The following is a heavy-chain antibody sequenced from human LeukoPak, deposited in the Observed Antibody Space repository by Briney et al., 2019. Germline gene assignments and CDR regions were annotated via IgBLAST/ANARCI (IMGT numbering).Heavy chain of an antibody. CDR3: ARADSTGYFLGHFDF. Sequence: GGSLRLSCAASGFTFDDYGMSWVRQAPGKGLEWVSGINWNGGSTGYADSVKGRFTISRDNAKNSLYLQMNSLRAEDTALYYCARADSTGYFLGHFDFWGQGTLVTVSS. J-gene: IGHJ4*02. V-gene: IGHV3-20*04. CDR2: INWNGGST. D-gene: IGHD3-22*01. CDR1: GFTFDDYG.